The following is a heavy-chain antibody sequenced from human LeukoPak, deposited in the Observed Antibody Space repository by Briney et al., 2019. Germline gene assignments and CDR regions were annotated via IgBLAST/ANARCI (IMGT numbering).Heavy chain of an antibody. D-gene: IGHD3-22*01. V-gene: IGHV3-74*01. CDR3: ARAPSEIGGYYPEYFRH. Sequence: GSLRLSCAASGFTFSTYWMHWVRHAPRRGLVWVSRIKSDGSTNYADSVKGRFTISRDNAKNTVSLQMNSLRPEDTGVYYCARAPSEIGGYYPEYFRHWGQGTLVTVSS. CDR2: IKSDGST. J-gene: IGHJ1*01. CDR1: GFTFSTYW.